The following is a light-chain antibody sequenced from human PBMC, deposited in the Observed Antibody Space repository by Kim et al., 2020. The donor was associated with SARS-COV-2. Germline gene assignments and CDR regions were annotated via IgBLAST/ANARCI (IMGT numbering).Light chain of an antibody. CDR1: SSDVGSYNL. J-gene: IGLJ3*02. CDR3: CAWL. Sequence: QSALTQPASVSGSPGQSITISCTGTSSDVGSYNLVSWYQQHPGKAPKLMIYEVSKRPSGVSNRFSGSKSGNTASLTISGLQAEDEADYYCCAWLFGG. CDR2: EVS. V-gene: IGLV2-23*02.